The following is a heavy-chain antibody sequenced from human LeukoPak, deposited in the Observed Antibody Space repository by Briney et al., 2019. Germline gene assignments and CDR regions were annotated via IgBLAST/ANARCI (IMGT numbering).Heavy chain of an antibody. CDR2: IYYSGST. D-gene: IGHD6-6*01. V-gene: IGHV4-59*01. CDR3: ARVGKIGARPMDG. CDR1: GGSISSYY. Sequence: SETLSLTCTVSGGSISSYYWSWIRQPPGKGLEWIGYIYYSGSTNYNPSLKSRVTISVDTSKNQFSLKLSSVTAADTAVYYCARVGKIGARPMDGWGKGTTVTVSS. J-gene: IGHJ6*03.